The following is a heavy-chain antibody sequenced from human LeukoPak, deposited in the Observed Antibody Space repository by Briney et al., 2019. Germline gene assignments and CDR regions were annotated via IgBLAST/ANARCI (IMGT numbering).Heavy chain of an antibody. CDR1: GFTFSSYS. CDR3: AREFWGPIAVAGSRSAFDI. D-gene: IGHD6-19*01. V-gene: IGHV3-21*01. CDR2: ISSSSSYI. J-gene: IGHJ3*02. Sequence: GGSLRLSCAASGFTFSSYSMNWVRQAPGKGLEWVSSISSSSSYIYYADSVKGRFTISRDNAKNSLYLQMNSLRAEDTAVYYCAREFWGPIAVAGSRSAFDIWGQGRMVTVSS.